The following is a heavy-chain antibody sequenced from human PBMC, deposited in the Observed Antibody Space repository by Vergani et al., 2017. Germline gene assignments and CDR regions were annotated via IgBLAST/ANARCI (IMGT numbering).Heavy chain of an antibody. D-gene: IGHD5-18*01. CDR2: IFYTGTS. CDR1: GTSISGSSDY. V-gene: IGHV4-39*01. Sequence: QLQLQESGPGLLKPSETLSLTCSVSGTSISGSSDYWGWIRQPPGKGLEWIGSIFYTGTSYYNSSLESRATNSVDTSKKQFSLKLKSGTSEDTAVYYCARQFWGGGGYRFDHWGQGTLVTVSS. CDR3: ARQFWGGGGYRFDH. J-gene: IGHJ4*02.